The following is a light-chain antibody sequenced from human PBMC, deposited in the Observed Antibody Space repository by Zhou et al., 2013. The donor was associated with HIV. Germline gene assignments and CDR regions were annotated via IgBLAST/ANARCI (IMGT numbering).Light chain of an antibody. CDR2: GNN. V-gene: IGLV1-40*01. Sequence: QSVLTQPPSVSGAPGQRVTISCTGSSSNLGSGYDVHWYQHIPGTPPKLLIYGNNNRPSGVPDRFSGSRSGTSASLAITGLQAEDEADYYCQSYDNSLRRVFGGGDQAGRP. CDR3: QSYDNSLRRV. J-gene: IGLJ3*02. CDR1: SSNLGSGYD.